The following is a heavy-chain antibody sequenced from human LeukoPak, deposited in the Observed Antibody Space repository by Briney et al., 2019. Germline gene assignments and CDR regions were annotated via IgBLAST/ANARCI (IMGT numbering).Heavy chain of an antibody. CDR3: AKGVLNCSSTSCPTFYYYYGMDV. Sequence: GGSLRLSCAASGFTFSSYAMSWARQAPGKGLEWVSAISGSGGSTYYADSVKGRFTISRDNSKNTLYLQMNSLRAEDTAVYYCAKGVLNCSSTSCPTFYYYYGMDVWGQGTTVTVSS. CDR1: GFTFSSYA. V-gene: IGHV3-23*01. J-gene: IGHJ6*02. D-gene: IGHD2-2*01. CDR2: ISGSGGST.